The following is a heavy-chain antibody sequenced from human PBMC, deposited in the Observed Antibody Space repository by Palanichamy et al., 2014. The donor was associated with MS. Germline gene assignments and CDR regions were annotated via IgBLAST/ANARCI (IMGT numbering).Heavy chain of an antibody. J-gene: IGHJ4*02. D-gene: IGHD2/OR15-2a*01. CDR3: AKDQANIVFYYFDY. V-gene: IGHV3-23*01. CDR2: ISGSGGST. Sequence: EVQLLEVWGEAWYRPGGSLRLSCAASGFTFSSYAMSWVRQAPGKGLEWVSVISGSGGSTYYADSVKGRFTIFRDNSQNTLYLQMNSLRAEDTAVYYCAKDQANIVFYYFDYWGQGTLVTVSS. CDR1: GFTFSSYA.